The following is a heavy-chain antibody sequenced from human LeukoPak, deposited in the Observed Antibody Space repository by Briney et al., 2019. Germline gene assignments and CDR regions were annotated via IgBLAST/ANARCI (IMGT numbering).Heavy chain of an antibody. D-gene: IGHD1-26*01. Sequence: LTGGSLRLSCAASGFTFDDYGMSWVRQAPGKGLEWVSGINWNGGSTGYADSVKGRFTISRDNAKNSLYLQMNSLRAEDTAVYYCARDYGAQKYYFDYWGQGTLVTVSS. J-gene: IGHJ4*02. CDR2: INWNGGST. V-gene: IGHV3-20*04. CDR1: GFTFDDYG. CDR3: ARDYGAQKYYFDY.